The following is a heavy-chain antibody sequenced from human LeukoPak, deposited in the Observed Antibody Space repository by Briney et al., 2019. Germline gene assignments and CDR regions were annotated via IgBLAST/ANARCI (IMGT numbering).Heavy chain of an antibody. D-gene: IGHD3-16*01. Sequence: GSLRLSCAASGFTFSNAWMSWVRQAPGKGLEWIGEINHSGSTNYNPSLKSRVTISVDTSKNQFSLNLSSVTAADTAVYYCARRWVYDKRAFGAWGQGTMVTVSS. V-gene: IGHV4-34*01. CDR1: GFTFSNAW. CDR2: INHSGST. CDR3: ARRWVYDKRAFGA. J-gene: IGHJ3*01.